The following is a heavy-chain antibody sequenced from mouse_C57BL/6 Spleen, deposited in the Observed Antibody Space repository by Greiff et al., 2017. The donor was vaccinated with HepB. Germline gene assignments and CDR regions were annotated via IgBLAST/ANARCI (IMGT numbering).Heavy chain of an antibody. Sequence: DVMLVESGGGLVQPGGSLKLSCAASGFTFSDYYMYWVRQTPEKRLEWVAYISNGGGSTYYPDTVKGRFTISRDNAKNTLYLQMSRLKSEDTAMYYCARQGGQIMLRSYYAMDYWGQGTSVTVSS. V-gene: IGHV5-12*01. D-gene: IGHD3-2*02. CDR1: GFTFSDYY. CDR2: ISNGGGST. J-gene: IGHJ4*01. CDR3: ARQGGQIMLRSYYAMDY.